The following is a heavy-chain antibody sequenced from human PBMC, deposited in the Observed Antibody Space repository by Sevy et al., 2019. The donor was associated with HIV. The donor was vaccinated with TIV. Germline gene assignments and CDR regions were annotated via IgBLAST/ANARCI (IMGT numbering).Heavy chain of an antibody. V-gene: IGHV3-15*07. CDR2: IKSESDGGTT. CDR3: TARNFDF. CDR1: GLTLSYAW. J-gene: IGHJ4*02. Sequence: GGSLRLSCAASGLTLSYAWMNWVRQAPVKGLEWVGHIKSESDGGTTDFATPVKGRFIISRDDSKNTPYLQMNSLKTGDTALYYCTARNFDFWGRGTLVTVSS.